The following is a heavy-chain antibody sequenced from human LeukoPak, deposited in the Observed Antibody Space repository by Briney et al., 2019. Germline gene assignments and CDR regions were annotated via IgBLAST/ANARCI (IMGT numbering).Heavy chain of an antibody. CDR2: ISGSGGST. CDR1: GFTFSSYA. V-gene: IGHV3-23*01. D-gene: IGHD5/OR15-5a*01. CDR3: AKGPHHDPLHYFDY. Sequence: GGSLRLSCAAFGFTFSSYAMSWVRQAPGKGLEWVSSISGSGGSTYYADSVKGRFTISRDNSKNTLYLQMNSLRAEDTAVYYCAKGPHHDPLHYFDYWGQGTLVTVSS. J-gene: IGHJ4*02.